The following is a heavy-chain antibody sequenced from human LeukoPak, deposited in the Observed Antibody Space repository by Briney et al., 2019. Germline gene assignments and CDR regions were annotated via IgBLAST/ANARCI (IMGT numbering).Heavy chain of an antibody. CDR3: ARAFSGPDS. Sequence: GGSLRLSCAASGFTFSAYWMDWVRQAPGKGLVWVSRVKSDGSTTVYADFVKGRFTISRDNVKNTVYLQMSSLRVEDTGVYYCARAFSGPDSWGQGTLVTVSS. V-gene: IGHV3-74*01. CDR1: GFTFSAYW. CDR2: VKSDGSTT. J-gene: IGHJ4*02. D-gene: IGHD2/OR15-2a*01.